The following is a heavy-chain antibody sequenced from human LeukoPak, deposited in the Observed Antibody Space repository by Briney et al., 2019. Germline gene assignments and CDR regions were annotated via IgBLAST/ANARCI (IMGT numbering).Heavy chain of an antibody. J-gene: IGHJ4*02. D-gene: IGHD3-10*01. CDR1: GGSFSGYY. CDR3: ARGLSHYYGSRSYYTDAVVY. Sequence: PSETLSLTCAVYGGSFSGYYWSWIRQPPGKGLEWIGEINHSGSTNYNPSLKSRVTISVDTSKNQFSLKLSSVTAADTAVYYCARGLSHYYGSRSYYTDAVVYWGQGTLVTVSS. V-gene: IGHV4-34*01. CDR2: INHSGST.